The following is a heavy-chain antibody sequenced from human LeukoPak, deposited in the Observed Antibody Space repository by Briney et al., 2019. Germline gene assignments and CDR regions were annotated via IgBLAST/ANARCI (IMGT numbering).Heavy chain of an antibody. V-gene: IGHV3-30-3*01. CDR2: ISYDGGNK. J-gene: IGHJ3*02. CDR3: ARDTNSTSWGQGAFDI. CDR1: GFTFSSYV. Sequence: GGSLRLSCAASGFTFSSYVMHWVRQAPGKGLEWVGFISYDGGNKDHADSVKGRFTISRDDSKNTLYLQMNSLRADDTALYYCARDTNSTSWGQGAFDIWGQGTMVTVSS. D-gene: IGHD2-2*01.